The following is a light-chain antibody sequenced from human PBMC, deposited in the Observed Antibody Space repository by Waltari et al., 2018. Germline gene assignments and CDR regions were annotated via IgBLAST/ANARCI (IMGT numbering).Light chain of an antibody. Sequence: QSARTSPASVSASPGPSITLPCTATRSDGGGYNLLSGYQPHPNKAPKLIIYEGVKRPLGVSNRVSGSKSGNTASLTISGLQAEDEADYYCCSYAGGSTFVFGTGTEVTVL. J-gene: IGLJ1*01. CDR3: CSYAGGSTFV. CDR2: EGV. V-gene: IGLV2-23*03. CDR1: RSDGGGYNL.